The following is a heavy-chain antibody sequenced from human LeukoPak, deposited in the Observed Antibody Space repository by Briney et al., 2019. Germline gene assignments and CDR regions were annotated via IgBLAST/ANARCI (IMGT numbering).Heavy chain of an antibody. CDR1: EYNFTSYW. CDR3: AAHGRARTVFDY. V-gene: IGHV5-51*01. D-gene: IGHD1/OR15-1a*01. J-gene: IGHJ4*02. CDR2: IYPGDSDT. Sequence: GESLKISCKGSEYNFTSYWIGWVRQMPGKGLEWMGVIYPGDSDTRYSPSFQGQVTIPADKSISTAYLQWSSLKASDTAMYYCAAHGRARTVFDYWGQGTLVTVSS.